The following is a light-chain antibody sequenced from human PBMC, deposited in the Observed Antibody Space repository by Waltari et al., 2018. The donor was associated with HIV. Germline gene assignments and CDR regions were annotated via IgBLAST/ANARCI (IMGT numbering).Light chain of an antibody. CDR1: QHIATN. V-gene: IGKV1-33*01. J-gene: IGKJ4*01. CDR2: DVS. CDR3: LQYDDLPLT. Sequence: DIQMTQSPSSLSASVGDRVTITCQASQHIATNLNWFQQKPGKAPKLLIYDVSKLETGVPSRFTGGGSGATFTFTITSLRPEDIATYYCLQYDDLPLTFGGGTEVELK.